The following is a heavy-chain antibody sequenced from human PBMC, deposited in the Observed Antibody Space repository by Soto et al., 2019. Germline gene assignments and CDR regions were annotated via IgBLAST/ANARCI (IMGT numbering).Heavy chain of an antibody. Sequence: QVQLVQSGAEVKKPGSSVKVSCKASGGTCSSYAISWVRQAPGQGREWMGGSIPIFGTANYAQKFQGRVSMTADESTSTAYMELSSMRSEDTAVYYCAREGGYSSGQPFDYWGQGTLVTVSS. D-gene: IGHD5-18*01. CDR1: GGTCSSYA. J-gene: IGHJ4*02. CDR3: AREGGYSSGQPFDY. CDR2: SIPIFGTA. V-gene: IGHV1-69*12.